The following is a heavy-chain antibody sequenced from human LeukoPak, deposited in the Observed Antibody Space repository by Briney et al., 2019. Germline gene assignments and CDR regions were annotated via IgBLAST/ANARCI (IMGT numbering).Heavy chain of an antibody. CDR2: IYYSGST. D-gene: IGHD2-2*01. J-gene: IGHJ6*03. CDR1: GGSISSSSYY. V-gene: IGHV4-39*07. CDR3: ARGRCSSTSCYGGGPYYMDV. Sequence: PSETLSLTCTVSGGSISSSSYYWGWIRQPPGKGLEWIGSIYYSGSTYYNPSLKSRVAISVDTSKNQFSLKLTSVTAADTAVYYCARGRCSSTSCYGGGPYYMDVWGKGTTVTVSS.